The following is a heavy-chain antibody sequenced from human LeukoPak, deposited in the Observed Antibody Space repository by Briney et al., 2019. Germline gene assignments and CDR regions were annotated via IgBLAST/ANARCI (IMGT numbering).Heavy chain of an antibody. CDR3: ATRLVATNPYNSFDP. CDR1: GGSFSGYY. Sequence: SETLSLTCAVYGGSFSGYYWSWIRQPPGSGLEWIGEVNHGGSTNYDPSLKSRVTISVDTSKNQFSLKLSSVTAADTAVYYCATRLVATNPYNSFDPWGQGTLVTVSS. D-gene: IGHD5-12*01. V-gene: IGHV4-34*01. J-gene: IGHJ5*02. CDR2: VNHGGST.